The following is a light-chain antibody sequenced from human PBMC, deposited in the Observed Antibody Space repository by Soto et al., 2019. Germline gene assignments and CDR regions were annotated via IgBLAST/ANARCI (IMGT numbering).Light chain of an antibody. CDR3: HQYYKWPLT. CDR1: QSISSY. CDR2: ASS. J-gene: IGKJ4*01. V-gene: IGKV1-39*01. Sequence: DIQMPQSPSSLSASVGDRFTITCRASQSISSYLNWYQQKPGKAPKFLIYASSSLQSGVPSRFSGSASGTDFTLTISSLLSEDFAVYYCHQYYKWPLTVGRGNKVDIK.